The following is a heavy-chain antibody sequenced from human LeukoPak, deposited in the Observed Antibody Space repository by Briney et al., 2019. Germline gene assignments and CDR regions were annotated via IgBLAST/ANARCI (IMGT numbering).Heavy chain of an antibody. Sequence: GRSLRLSCAASGFTFSSYGMNWVRQAPGEGLEWVAVIWSDGSNKYYADSVKGRFTISRDNSKNTVYVQMNSLRAEDTAMYYCARDSPGGVLDYWGQGTLVTVSS. J-gene: IGHJ4*02. V-gene: IGHV3-33*08. CDR2: IWSDGSNK. CDR3: ARDSPGGVLDY. D-gene: IGHD3-16*01. CDR1: GFTFSSYG.